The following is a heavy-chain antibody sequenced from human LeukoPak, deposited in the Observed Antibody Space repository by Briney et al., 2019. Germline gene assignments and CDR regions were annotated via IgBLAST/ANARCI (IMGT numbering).Heavy chain of an antibody. CDR2: IYSGGRT. V-gene: IGHV3-66*01. D-gene: IGHD2-21*01. CDR1: GFTVSSNY. CDR3: VRDVWGDRDSYFDY. Sequence: GGSLRLSCAASGFTVSSNYMSWVRQAPGKGLEWVSAIYSGGRTYYADSVKGRFTISRDNSKNTVNLQMSSLRAEDTAVYYCVRDVWGDRDSYFDYWGQGTLVTVSS. J-gene: IGHJ4*02.